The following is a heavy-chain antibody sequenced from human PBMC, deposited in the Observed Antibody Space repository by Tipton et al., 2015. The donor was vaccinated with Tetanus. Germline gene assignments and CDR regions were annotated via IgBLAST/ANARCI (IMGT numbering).Heavy chain of an antibody. J-gene: IGHJ5*01. CDR2: ISGSGGST. D-gene: IGHD2-21*02. V-gene: IGHV3-23*01. CDR1: EFTFSNYG. CDR3: AKAGGVTAYRQWFDL. Sequence: SLRLSCTASEFTFSNYGMSWVRQAPGKGLEWVAAISGSGGSTYYADSVKGRFTISRDNSKNTLYLQMNSLGAEDTALYYCAKAGGVTAYRQWFDLWGQGPLVTVSS.